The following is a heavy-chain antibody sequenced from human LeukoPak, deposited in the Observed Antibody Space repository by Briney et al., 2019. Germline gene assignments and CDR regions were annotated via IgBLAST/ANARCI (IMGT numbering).Heavy chain of an antibody. CDR3: ATGYLVTAGLMDV. CDR2: FDPEDGKT. Sequence: ASVKVSYKVSGYTLTELSMFWVRQAPGKGLEWMGSFDPEDGKTVYAQKFQGRVTMTEDTSTDTAYMELSSLRSEDTAVYYCATGYLVTAGLMDVWGQGTTVTASS. CDR1: GYTLTELS. J-gene: IGHJ6*02. D-gene: IGHD6-13*01. V-gene: IGHV1-24*01.